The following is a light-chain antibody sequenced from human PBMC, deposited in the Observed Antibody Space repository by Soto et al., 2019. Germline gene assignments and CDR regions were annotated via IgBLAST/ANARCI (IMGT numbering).Light chain of an antibody. CDR3: SSKRGSNTLV. V-gene: IGLV2-14*03. Sequence: QSALTQPASVSGSPGQSITISCTGTAGDVGDNNFVSWYQQHPGKAPQLIIYDVNKRASGIFNRFSGSKSGNTASLTISGLQAEDEADYYCSSKRGSNTLVFGTGTKVTV. J-gene: IGLJ1*01. CDR1: AGDVGDNNF. CDR2: DVN.